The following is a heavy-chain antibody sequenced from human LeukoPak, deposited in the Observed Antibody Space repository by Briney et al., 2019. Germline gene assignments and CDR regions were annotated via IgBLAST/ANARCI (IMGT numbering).Heavy chain of an antibody. Sequence: GASVKVSCKASGYTFTSYGISWVRQAPGQGLEWMGWISAYNGNTNYAQKLQGRVTMTTDTSTSTAYMELRSLRSDDTAVYYCAGAVEQLVLNYYYYMDVWGKGTTVTVSS. CDR2: ISAYNGNT. J-gene: IGHJ6*03. V-gene: IGHV1-18*01. CDR1: GYTFTSYG. CDR3: AGAVEQLVLNYYYYMDV. D-gene: IGHD6-6*01.